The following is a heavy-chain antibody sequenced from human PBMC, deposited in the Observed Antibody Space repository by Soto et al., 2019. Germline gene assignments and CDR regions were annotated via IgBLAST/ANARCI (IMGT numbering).Heavy chain of an antibody. CDR1: GFTFSSYW. CDR2: INSDGSST. CDR3: ARIQKGVHGDDY. Sequence: EVQLVESGGGLVQPGGSLRLSCAASGFTFSSYWMHWVRQAPGKGLVWVSRINSDGSSTSYAESVKGRFTISRDDAKNELYVQMNSLKAESTAVYYLARIQKGVHGDDYWRQGALRALSS. D-gene: IGHD3-10*01. V-gene: IGHV3-74*01. J-gene: IGHJ4*02.